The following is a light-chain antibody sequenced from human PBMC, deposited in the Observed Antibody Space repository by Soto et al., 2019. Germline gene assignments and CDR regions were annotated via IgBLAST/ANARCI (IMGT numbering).Light chain of an antibody. CDR2: LNSDGSH. CDR3: QTWGTCIQV. Sequence: QSVLTQSPSASASLGASVKLTCTLSSGHSSYAIAWHQQQPEKGPRYLMKLNSDGSHSKGDGIPDRFSGSSSGAERYLTISSLLSEDETDDYRQTWGTCIQVFGGGTKLTVL. V-gene: IGLV4-69*01. CDR1: SGHSSYA. J-gene: IGLJ2*01.